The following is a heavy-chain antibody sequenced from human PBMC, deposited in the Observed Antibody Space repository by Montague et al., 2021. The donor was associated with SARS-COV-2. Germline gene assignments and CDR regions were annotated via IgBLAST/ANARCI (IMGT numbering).Heavy chain of an antibody. CDR2: IYYSGST. CDR3: ARNVLLWFGELYYFDY. J-gene: IGHJ4*02. V-gene: IGHV4-39*01. CDR1: GGSISSSSYY. Sequence: SETQSLTYTVSGGSISSSSYYWGWIRQPPGKGLEWIGSIYYSGSTYYNPSLKSRVTISVDTSKNQFSLKLNSVTAADTAVYYCARNVLLWFGELYYFDYWGQGTLVTVSS. D-gene: IGHD3-10*01.